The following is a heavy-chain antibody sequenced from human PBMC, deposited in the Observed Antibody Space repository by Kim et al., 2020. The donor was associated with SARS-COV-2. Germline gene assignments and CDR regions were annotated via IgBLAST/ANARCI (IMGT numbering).Heavy chain of an antibody. J-gene: IGHJ4*02. CDR3: TTPPIVVVVAATPY. D-gene: IGHD2-15*01. Sequence: AASVKGRFTISRDDSKSIAYLQMNSLKTEDTAVYYCTTPPIVVVVAATPYWGQGTLVTVSS. V-gene: IGHV3-49*02.